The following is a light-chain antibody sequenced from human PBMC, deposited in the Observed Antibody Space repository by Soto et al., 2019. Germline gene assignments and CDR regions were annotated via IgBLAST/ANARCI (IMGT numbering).Light chain of an antibody. CDR3: HQYGSSPAT. J-gene: IGKJ1*01. CDR1: QSVRSSY. CDR2: GAS. Sequence: EIVLTQSPGTMSLSPGERATLSCRASQSVRSSYLALHQQKPGQAPRRLIYGASSRATVIPDRFSGSGSGTDFTLTISSLKPEDFAGDDCHQYGSSPATFGQGTPVEIK. V-gene: IGKV3-20*01.